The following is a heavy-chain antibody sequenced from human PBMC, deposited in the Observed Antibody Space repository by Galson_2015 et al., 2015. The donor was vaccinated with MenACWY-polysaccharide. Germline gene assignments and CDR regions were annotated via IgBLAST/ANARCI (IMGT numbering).Heavy chain of an antibody. J-gene: IGHJ4*01. CDR3: AKGASGSYYPFDY. Sequence: SLRLSCAASGFTFSSYGMSWVRQAPGKGLEWVSIISGGGGTTYYADSVKGRFTISRDNSKDTLYLQMNSLRAEDTAIYYCAKGASGSYYPFDYWGHGTLVTVSP. V-gene: IGHV3-23*01. CDR1: GFTFSSYG. D-gene: IGHD3-10*01. CDR2: ISGGGGTT.